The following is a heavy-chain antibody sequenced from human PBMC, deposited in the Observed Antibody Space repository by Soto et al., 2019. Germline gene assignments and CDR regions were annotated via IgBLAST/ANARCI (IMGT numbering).Heavy chain of an antibody. Sequence: LSLTCTVSAGSISSGGYNLSWIRHHLGNGLEWIGYIYYSGSTYYNPSLKSRVTISVDTSKNQFSLKLSSVTAADTAVYYCARGVSGGENENYYYYMVVWGKGTTVTVSS. D-gene: IGHD2-21*01. J-gene: IGHJ6*03. CDR1: AGSISSGGYN. V-gene: IGHV4-31*03. CDR2: IYYSGST. CDR3: ARGVSGGENENYYYYMVV.